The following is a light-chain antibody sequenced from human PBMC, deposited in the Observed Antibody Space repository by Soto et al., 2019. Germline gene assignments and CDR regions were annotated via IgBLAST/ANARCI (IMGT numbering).Light chain of an antibody. CDR1: QNVNNY. J-gene: IGKJ5*01. V-gene: IGKV3-11*01. CDR2: DAS. CDR3: QQRNNWPAIS. Sequence: EIVLTPSPATLSLSPGQRATLFCRASQNVNNYLAWYQQKPGQAPRLLIYDASNRATGIPARFSGSGSGTDFTLNISSLEPEDFAVYYCQQRNNWPAISFGQGTRLEIK.